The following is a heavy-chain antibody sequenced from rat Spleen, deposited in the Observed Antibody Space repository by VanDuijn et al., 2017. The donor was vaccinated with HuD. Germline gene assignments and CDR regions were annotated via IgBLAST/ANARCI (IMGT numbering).Heavy chain of an antibody. D-gene: IGHD1-2*01. CDR2: IWNGRNT. CDR3: TRATTIAAISTLGH. J-gene: IGHJ3*01. V-gene: IGHV2-4*01. CDR1: GFSLRSFG. Sequence: QVQLKESGPGLVQPSQTLSLTCTVSGFSLRSFGVSWVRQPPGQGLEWIGAIWNGRNTDYNSPLKSRLSISRDTSKSQVFLKINSLQTEDTAIYYCTRATTIAAISTLGHWGQGTLVTVSS.